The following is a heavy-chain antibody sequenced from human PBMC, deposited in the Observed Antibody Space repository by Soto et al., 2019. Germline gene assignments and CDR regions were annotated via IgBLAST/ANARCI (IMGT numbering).Heavy chain of an antibody. CDR3: ARGLHSGDQ. J-gene: IGHJ5*02. V-gene: IGHV1-46*01. CDR1: GYIFTNYY. Sequence: GASVKVSCKASGYIFTNYYIHWVRQAPGQGLEWMAIINPNGGSTNCAQEFQGRITLTRDTSTSTVYMDLSSLTSEDTAVYYCARGLHSGDQWGQGTLVTVSS. CDR2: INPNGGST. D-gene: IGHD3-10*01.